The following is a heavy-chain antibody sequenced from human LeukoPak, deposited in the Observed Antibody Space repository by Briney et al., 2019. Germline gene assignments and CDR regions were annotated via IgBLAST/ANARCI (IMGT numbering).Heavy chain of an antibody. CDR2: ISNSGDTT. CDR1: GFTFSTYA. D-gene: IGHD3-22*01. CDR3: AKGWVVITSPIDY. J-gene: IGHJ4*02. Sequence: PGGSLRLSCAASGFTFSTYAMSWVRRAPGKGLEWVSVISNSGDTTYYADSVKGRFTIPRDNSKNTLYLQMNSLRADDTAVYYCAKGWVVITSPIDYWGQGTLVTVSS. V-gene: IGHV3-23*01.